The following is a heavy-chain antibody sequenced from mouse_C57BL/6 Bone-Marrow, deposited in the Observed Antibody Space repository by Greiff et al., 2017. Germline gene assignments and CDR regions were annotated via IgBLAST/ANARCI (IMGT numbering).Heavy chain of an antibody. CDR1: GYPFTSYW. CDR3: ARPPLYYSNFYFDY. CDR2: IDPNSGGT. V-gene: IGHV1-72*01. Sequence: QVHVKQPGAELVKPGASVKLSCKASGYPFTSYWMPWVKQRPGRGLEWIGRIDPNSGGTKYNEKFKSKATLTVDKPSSTAYMQLSSLTSEDSAVYYCARPPLYYSNFYFDYWGQGTTLTVSS. J-gene: IGHJ2*01. D-gene: IGHD2-5*01.